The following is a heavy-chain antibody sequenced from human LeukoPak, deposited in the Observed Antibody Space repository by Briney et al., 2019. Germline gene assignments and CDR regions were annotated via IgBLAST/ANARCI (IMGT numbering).Heavy chain of an antibody. V-gene: IGHV3-48*04. Sequence: GGSLRLSCAASGFTFSNYNFHWVRQAPGKGLEWVSYISSSSSTIYYADSVKGRFTISRDNAKNSLYLQMNSLRVEDTAVYYCARDPRIIPVSGTGNYWGQGTLVTVSS. CDR3: ARDPRIIPVSGTGNY. CDR1: GFTFSNYN. D-gene: IGHD6-19*01. J-gene: IGHJ4*02. CDR2: ISSSSSTI.